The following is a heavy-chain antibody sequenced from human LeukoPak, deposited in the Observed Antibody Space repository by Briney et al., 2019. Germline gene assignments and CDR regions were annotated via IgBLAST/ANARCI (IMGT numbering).Heavy chain of an antibody. J-gene: IGHJ4*02. CDR2: IYSADYTT. CDR3: ARQGRTTSPGYNREFDY. CDR1: GFSFTTYW. V-gene: IGHV5-51*01. Sequence: PGESLKISCEGSGFSFTTYWIAWVRQMPGRGLEWMGIIYSADYTTIYSPPFQGQVTISADKSISTAYLQWRSLKASDTAMYYCARQGRTTSPGYNREFDYWGQGTLVTVSS. D-gene: IGHD1-14*01.